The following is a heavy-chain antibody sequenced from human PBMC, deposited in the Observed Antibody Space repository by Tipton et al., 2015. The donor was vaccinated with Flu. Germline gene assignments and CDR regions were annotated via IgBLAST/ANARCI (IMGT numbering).Heavy chain of an antibody. CDR1: GYTFTSYG. D-gene: IGHD2-2*01. CDR2: ISAYNGNT. Sequence: QMQLVQSGAEVKKPGASVKVSCKASGYTFTSYGISWVRQAPGQGLEWMGWISAYNGNTNYAQKLQGRVTMTTDTSTSTAYMELRSLRSDDTAVYYCARDSYCSSTSCYLINYYGMDVWGQGTTVTVSS. J-gene: IGHJ6*02. CDR3: ARDSYCSSTSCYLINYYGMDV. V-gene: IGHV1-18*01.